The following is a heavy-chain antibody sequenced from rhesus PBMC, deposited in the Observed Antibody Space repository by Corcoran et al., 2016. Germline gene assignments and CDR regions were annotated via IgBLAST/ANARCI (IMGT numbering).Heavy chain of an antibody. CDR3: ARDYYNIWTGCHFDY. Sequence: QVQLQESGPGLVKPSETLSLTCAVSGGSIRDSYYWSWIRPPPGTGLEWLGYIYGSGGSTYYNPSLKSRVTVSTDTSKNQFSLKLSSVTAADTAVYYCARDYYNIWTGCHFDYWGQGVLVTVSS. J-gene: IGHJ4*01. V-gene: IGHV4-106*01. D-gene: IGHD3-3*01. CDR1: GGSIRDSYY. CDR2: IYGSGGST.